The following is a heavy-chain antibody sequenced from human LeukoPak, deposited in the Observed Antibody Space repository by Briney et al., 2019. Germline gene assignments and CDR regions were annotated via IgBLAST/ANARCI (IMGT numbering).Heavy chain of an antibody. CDR2: LSGSGAST. Sequence: GGSLRLSCAASGFTFSSCAMTWVRQAPGKGLEWVSCLSGSGASTFYADSVKGRFTISRDNSKNTLSPQMSSLRAEDTAVYFCAKYLGKYSYGYSGLDYWGQGTLVTVSS. V-gene: IGHV3-23*01. CDR3: AKYLGKYSYGYSGLDY. J-gene: IGHJ4*02. CDR1: GFTFSSCA. D-gene: IGHD5-18*01.